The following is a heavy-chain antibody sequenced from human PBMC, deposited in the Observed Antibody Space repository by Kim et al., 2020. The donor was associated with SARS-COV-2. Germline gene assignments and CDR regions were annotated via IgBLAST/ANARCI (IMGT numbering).Heavy chain of an antibody. V-gene: IGHV3-30*02. CDR3: RLTTVVTSYYFDY. Sequence: YADSVKGRFTISRDNSKSMLYLQMDSLKAKDTAMYYCRLTTVVTSYYFDYWGQGTLVTVSS. D-gene: IGHD4-17*01. J-gene: IGHJ4*02.